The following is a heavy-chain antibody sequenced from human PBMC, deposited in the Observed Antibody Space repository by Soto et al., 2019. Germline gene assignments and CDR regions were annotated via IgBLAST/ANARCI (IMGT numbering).Heavy chain of an antibody. J-gene: IGHJ5*02. D-gene: IGHD6-13*01. V-gene: IGHV4-4*07. Sequence: PSETLSLTCTVSGASMNSYHWSWIRQPAGKGLEWIGHIYSSGSTNYNPSLKSRVTMSVDTSKNQFSLRLMSLTAADTAVYYCARDQGVAAAGITWFDPWGQGSLVTVSS. CDR2: IYSSGST. CDR3: ARDQGVAAAGITWFDP. CDR1: GASMNSYH.